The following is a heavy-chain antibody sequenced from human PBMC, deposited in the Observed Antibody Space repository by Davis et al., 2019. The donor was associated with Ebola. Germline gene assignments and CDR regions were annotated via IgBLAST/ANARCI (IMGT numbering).Heavy chain of an antibody. Sequence: MPSETLSLTCSVSGGSLSRYYWTWIRQSPGKRLEYIGNAQKSAGTNYNPSLKSRVTISLDTSKSQFSLRLTSVTAADTAIYFCARDNSAGHTPLWGQGALVTVSS. CDR2: AQKSAGT. D-gene: IGHD1-14*01. J-gene: IGHJ4*02. CDR1: GGSLSRYY. CDR3: ARDNSAGHTPL. V-gene: IGHV4-59*01.